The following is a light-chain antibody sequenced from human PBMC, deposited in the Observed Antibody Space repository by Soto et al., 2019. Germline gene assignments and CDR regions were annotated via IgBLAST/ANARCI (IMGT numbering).Light chain of an antibody. V-gene: IGKV3-11*01. CDR2: DTS. CDR1: QSVSNY. J-gene: IGKJ1*01. CDR3: QQRSNSPLT. Sequence: EIVLTQSPATLSLSPGERATLSCRASQSVSNYFACYQQKPGQAPRLLIYDTSRRATGIPARFSGSGSGTDFTLSISSLEPEDFGVYYCQQRSNSPLTFGQGTKVHIK.